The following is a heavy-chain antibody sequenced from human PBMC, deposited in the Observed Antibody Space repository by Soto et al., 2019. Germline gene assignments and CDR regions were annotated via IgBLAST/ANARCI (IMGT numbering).Heavy chain of an antibody. CDR2: IKSKTDGGTT. J-gene: IGHJ4*02. Sequence: GGSLRLSCAASGFTFSYAWMSWVRQAPGKGLEWVGRIKSKTDGGTTDNAAPGKGRFTNTRNDSDNTLQLKMNSLKTDDTAVYYCAIDRWNPGFDYWGQGTLVTVSS. CDR1: GFTFSYAW. CDR3: AIDRWNPGFDY. D-gene: IGHD1-1*01. V-gene: IGHV3-15*01.